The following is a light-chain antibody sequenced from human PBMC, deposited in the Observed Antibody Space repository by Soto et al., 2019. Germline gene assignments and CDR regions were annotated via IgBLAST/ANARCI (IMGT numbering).Light chain of an antibody. CDR1: QRFSGTS. CDR3: AQYYNSLWT. Sequence: EIVLTQSPGTLSLSPGERATLPCRASQRFSGTSLAWYQQKPGQAPRLLIYRVSNRATGIPDRVTGSGSGTDISRPISRLEREGFPVYYGAQYYNSLWTFGHGTKVDI. CDR2: RVS. V-gene: IGKV3-20*01. J-gene: IGKJ1*01.